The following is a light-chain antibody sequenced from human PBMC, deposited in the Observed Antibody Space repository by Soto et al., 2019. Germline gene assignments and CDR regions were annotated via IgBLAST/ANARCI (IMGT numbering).Light chain of an antibody. CDR3: SSYTNSTVL. J-gene: IGLJ2*01. CDR1: SSDVGAYNY. Sequence: QSALTQPASVSGSPGQSITISCTGTSSDVGAYNYISWYQQHPGKAPKLVIFDVSVRPSGVSNRFSGSKSGNTASLTISGLQAEDEADYYCSSYTNSTVLFGGGTKLTVL. CDR2: DVS. V-gene: IGLV2-14*03.